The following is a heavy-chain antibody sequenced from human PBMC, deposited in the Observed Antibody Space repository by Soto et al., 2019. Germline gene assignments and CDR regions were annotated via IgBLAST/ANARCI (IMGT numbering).Heavy chain of an antibody. J-gene: IGHJ4*02. CDR1: GGTFSSYA. Sequence: SVKVSCKASGGTFSSYAISLVRQAPGQGLEWMGGIIPIFGTANYAQKFQGRVTITADESTSTAYMELSSLRSEDTAVYYCARFIPGAVADAYFDYWGQGTLVTVSS. D-gene: IGHD6-19*01. CDR2: IIPIFGTA. V-gene: IGHV1-69*13. CDR3: ARFIPGAVADAYFDY.